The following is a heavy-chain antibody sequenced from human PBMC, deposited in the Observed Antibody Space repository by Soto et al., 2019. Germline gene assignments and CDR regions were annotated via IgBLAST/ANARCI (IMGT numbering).Heavy chain of an antibody. CDR3: AWWGSGHF. V-gene: IGHV3-30-3*01. CDR2: ISYDGSNK. D-gene: IGHD2-21*01. Sequence: QVQLVESGGGVVQPGRSLRLSCAASGFTFSSYAMHWVRQAPGKGLEWVAVISYDGSNKYYADSVRGRFTISRDNSKNVLFLEMSSLRAEDTSVYYCAWWGSGHFWCQGSLVTVSS. CDR1: GFTFSSYA. J-gene: IGHJ4*02.